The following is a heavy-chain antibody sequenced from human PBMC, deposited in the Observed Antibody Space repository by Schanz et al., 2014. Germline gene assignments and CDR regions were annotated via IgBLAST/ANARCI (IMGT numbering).Heavy chain of an antibody. CDR3: ARYGFRKFGVVYGLAV. J-gene: IGHJ6*02. Sequence: LVESGGGVVQPGRSLRLSCAASGFTFSSYGMHWVRQVPGKGLEWVAVVCYDGSKKYYADSVKGRFTISRDNAKNSVYLQMNSLRVEDTAVYYCARYGFRKFGVVYGLAVWGQGTTVTVS. CDR1: GFTFSSYG. V-gene: IGHV3-33*01. D-gene: IGHD3-3*01. CDR2: VCYDGSKK.